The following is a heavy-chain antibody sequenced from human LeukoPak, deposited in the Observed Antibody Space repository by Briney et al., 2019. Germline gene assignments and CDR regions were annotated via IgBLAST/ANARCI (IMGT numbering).Heavy chain of an antibody. CDR2: ISYDGSNE. D-gene: IGHD3-3*01. Sequence: GGSLRLSCAASGFTFSSYGMHWVRQAPGKGLEWVAVISYDGSNEYYADSVKGRFTISRDNSKNTLYLQMNSLRAEDTAVYYCAKDHRFLELTPDYWGQGTLVTVSS. J-gene: IGHJ4*02. CDR3: AKDHRFLELTPDY. CDR1: GFTFSSYG. V-gene: IGHV3-30*18.